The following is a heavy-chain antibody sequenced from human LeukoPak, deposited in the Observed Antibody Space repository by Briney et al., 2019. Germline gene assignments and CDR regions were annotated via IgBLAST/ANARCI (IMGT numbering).Heavy chain of an antibody. CDR3: ARCGVNYYYGLDV. D-gene: IGHD3-3*01. CDR2: INHSGST. Sequence: SETLSLICAVYGGSFSGYYWSWIRQPPGKGLEWIGEINHSGSTNYNPSLKSRVTISVDTSKNQFSLKLSSVTAADTAVYYCARCGVNYYYGLDVWGQGTTVTVSS. CDR1: GGSFSGYY. V-gene: IGHV4-34*01. J-gene: IGHJ6*02.